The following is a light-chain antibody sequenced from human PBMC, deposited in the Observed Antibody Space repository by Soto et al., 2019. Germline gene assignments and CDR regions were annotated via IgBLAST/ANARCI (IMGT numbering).Light chain of an antibody. V-gene: IGLV2-23*01. CDR2: EDT. J-gene: IGLJ2*01. CDR3: CSYAGSSTVV. CDR1: FSDVGSYNL. Sequence: QSALTQPASVSGSPGQSITISCTGTFSDVGSYNLVSWYQQHPGKAPKLMIYEDTKRPSGVSNRFSGSKSGYTAFLTISGLQAEDEADYYCCSYAGSSTVVFGGGTQLTVL.